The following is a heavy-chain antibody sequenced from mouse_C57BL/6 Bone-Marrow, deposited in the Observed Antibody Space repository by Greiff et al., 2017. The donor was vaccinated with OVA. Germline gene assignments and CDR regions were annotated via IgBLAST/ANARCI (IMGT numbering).Heavy chain of an antibody. J-gene: IGHJ2*01. CDR2: IYPGNSDT. V-gene: IGHV1-5*01. Sequence: EVQLQQPGTELVKPGASVKLSCKASGYTFTSYWMHWVKQRPGQGLEWIGAIYPGNSDTSYNQKFKGKAKLTAVTSASTAYMELSSLTNEDSAVYYCTKGYPYYFDYWGQGTTLTVSS. D-gene: IGHD3-1*01. CDR3: TKGYPYYFDY. CDR1: GYTFTSYW.